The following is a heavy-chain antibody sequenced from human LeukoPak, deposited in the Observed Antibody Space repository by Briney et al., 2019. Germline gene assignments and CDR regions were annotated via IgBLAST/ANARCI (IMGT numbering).Heavy chain of an antibody. CDR3: ARETGSGSYSYYYYYMDV. CDR1: GGSISSYY. J-gene: IGHJ6*03. CDR2: IYTSGST. V-gene: IGHV4-4*07. Sequence: PSETLSLTCTVSGGSISSYYWSWIRQPAGKGLEWIGRIYTSGSTNYNPSLKSQVTMSVDTSKNQFSLKLSSVTAADTAVYYCARETGSGSYSYYYYYMDVWGKGTTVTVSS. D-gene: IGHD1-26*01.